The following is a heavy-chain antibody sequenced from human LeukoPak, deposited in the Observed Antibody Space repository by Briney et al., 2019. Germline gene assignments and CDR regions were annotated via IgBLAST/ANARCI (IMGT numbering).Heavy chain of an antibody. CDR3: AKLSVTMVRGVIITGWFDP. CDR1: GFTFSNFW. CDR2: VKQDGNEK. V-gene: IGHV3-7*05. D-gene: IGHD3-10*01. J-gene: IGHJ5*02. Sequence: PGGSLRLSCAASGFTFSNFWMSWVRQAPGKGLEWVANVKQDGNEKYYVDSVKGRFTISRDDAKNSLYLQMNSLRAEDTAVYYCAKLSVTMVRGVIITGWFDPWGQGTLVTVSS.